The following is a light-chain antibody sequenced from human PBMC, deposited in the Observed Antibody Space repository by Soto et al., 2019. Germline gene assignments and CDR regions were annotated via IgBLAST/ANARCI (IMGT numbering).Light chain of an antibody. V-gene: IGKV3-20*01. CDR1: QTVRNNY. J-gene: IGKJ4*01. Sequence: EFVLTQSPGTLSLSPGERATLSCRASQTVRNNYLAWYQQKPGQAPRLLIYDASSRATGIPDRFSGGGSGTDFPPTISRLAAEDSAVYYCQQFSSSPLTFGGGTKVEIK. CDR2: DAS. CDR3: QQFSSSPLT.